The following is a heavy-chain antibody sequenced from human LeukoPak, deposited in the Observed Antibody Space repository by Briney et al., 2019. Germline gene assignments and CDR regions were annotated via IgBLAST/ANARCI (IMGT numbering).Heavy chain of an antibody. CDR2: ISWNSGSI. CDR1: GFTFDDYA. V-gene: IGHV3-9*01. D-gene: IGHD3-10*01. J-gene: IGHJ3*02. CDR3: AKGPYGSGNNDAFDM. Sequence: GGSLRLSCAASGFTFDDYAMHWVRQAPGKGLEWVSGISWNSGSIDYADSVKGRFTISRDNAKNSLYLQMNSLRTEDTALYYCAKGPYGSGNNDAFDMWGRGTMVSVSS.